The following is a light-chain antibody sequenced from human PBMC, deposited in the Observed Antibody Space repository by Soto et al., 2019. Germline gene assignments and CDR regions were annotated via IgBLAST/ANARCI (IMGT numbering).Light chain of an antibody. V-gene: IGKV3-20*01. CDR2: GAS. J-gene: IGKJ1*01. CDR3: QQYGSSPRT. Sequence: EIVLTQSPGTLSLSPVERATLSCRASQSVSNSYLAWYQQKPGQAPRLLIYGASSRATDIPDRFSGSGSGTDFTLTISRLEPEDFAVYYCQQYGSSPRTFGQGTKVDIK. CDR1: QSVSNSY.